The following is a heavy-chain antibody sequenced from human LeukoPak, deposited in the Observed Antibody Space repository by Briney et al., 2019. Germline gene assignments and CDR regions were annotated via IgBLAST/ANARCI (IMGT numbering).Heavy chain of an antibody. CDR2: IIPIFGTA. D-gene: IGHD3-9*01. CDR3: ASVLTGYAYY. J-gene: IGHJ4*02. CDR1: GGTFSSYA. V-gene: IGHV1-69*13. Sequence: GASVNVSCKASGGTFSSYAISWVRQAPGQGLEWMGGIIPIFGTANYAQKFQGRVTITADESTSTAYMELSSLRSEDTAVYYCASVLTGYAYYWGQGTLVTVSS.